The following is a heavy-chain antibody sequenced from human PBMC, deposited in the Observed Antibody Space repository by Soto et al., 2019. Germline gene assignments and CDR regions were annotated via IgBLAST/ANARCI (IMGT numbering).Heavy chain of an antibody. CDR1: GFTFSSYA. Sequence: QVQLVESGGGVVQPGRSLRLSCAASGFTFSSYAMHWVRQAPGKGLEWVAVISYDGHNKYYADPVKGRFTISRDNSKNTLYLQMNGLRAEDTAVYYCASELNYDGSATPFPFDYWGQGTLVTVS. CDR2: ISYDGHNK. V-gene: IGHV3-30-3*01. CDR3: ASELNYDGSATPFPFDY. D-gene: IGHD3-10*01. J-gene: IGHJ4*02.